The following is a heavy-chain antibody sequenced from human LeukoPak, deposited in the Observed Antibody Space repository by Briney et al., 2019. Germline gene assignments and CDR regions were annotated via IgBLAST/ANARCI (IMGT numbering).Heavy chain of an antibody. CDR2: TDYRSKWYN. D-gene: IGHD3-9*01. CDR1: GGGVSSNSAA. V-gene: IGHV6-1*01. Sequence: SQTLSLTCAIAGGGVSSNSAAWNWIRQSPSRGLEWLGRTDYRSKWYNDYAVSVKSRITINPDTYKNQFSLKLNSVTPEDTAVYYCAREVRFYDILTGYRNWFVPRGQGTLVTDSS. J-gene: IGHJ5*02. CDR3: AREVRFYDILTGYRNWFVP.